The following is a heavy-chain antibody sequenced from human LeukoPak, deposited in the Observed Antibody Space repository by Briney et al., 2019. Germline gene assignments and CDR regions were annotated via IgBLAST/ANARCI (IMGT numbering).Heavy chain of an antibody. V-gene: IGHV3-7*01. CDR2: IKQDGSQR. Sequence: GGSLRLSCAASGFTFGSYWMSWVRQAPGKGLEWVANIKQDGSQRYYVDSVRGRFTISRDNAKNSLYLQMISLRVEDTALYYCARDRTVTTFDSWGQGTLVTVSS. D-gene: IGHD4-17*01. CDR1: GFTFGSYW. CDR3: ARDRTVTTFDS. J-gene: IGHJ4*02.